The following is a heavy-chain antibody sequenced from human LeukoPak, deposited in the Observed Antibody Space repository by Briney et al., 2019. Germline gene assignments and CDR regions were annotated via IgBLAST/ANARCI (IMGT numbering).Heavy chain of an antibody. D-gene: IGHD1-14*01. CDR2: TLEDGRYQ. CDR3: ARVRGGGFRTADS. CDR1: GFTFSNYI. V-gene: IGHV3-30*04. Sequence: GGSLRLSCAASGFTFSNYIMHGVSQAPGKGLDWVAVTLEDGRYQSYSDSVKGRFTISRDNSKNTLFLQMNSLRGEDTAVYYCARVRGGGFRTADSWGQGTLVTVSS. J-gene: IGHJ4*02.